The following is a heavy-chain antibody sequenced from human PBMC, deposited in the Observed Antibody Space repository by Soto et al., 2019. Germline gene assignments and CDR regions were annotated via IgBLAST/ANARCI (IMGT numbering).Heavy chain of an antibody. CDR1: GFIFSSHD. CDR3: ARDRTYTSDYFHFFDH. Sequence: EVHLVESGGGLIQPGGSLRLSCEASGFIFSSHDMDWVRQAPGKGLEWVAYISSSGTIQYADSVKGRFTISRDDAKNLLHLQMNSLRDEDTAVYYFARDRTYTSDYFHFFDHWGQGTLVTVSS. CDR2: ISSSGTI. J-gene: IGHJ4*02. D-gene: IGHD4-17*01. V-gene: IGHV3-48*02.